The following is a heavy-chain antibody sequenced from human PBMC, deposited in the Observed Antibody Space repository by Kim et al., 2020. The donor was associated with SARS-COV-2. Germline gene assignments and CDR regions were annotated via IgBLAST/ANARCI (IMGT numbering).Heavy chain of an antibody. Sequence: SETLSLTCTVSGGSVSSNDYYWTWIRQPPGKGLEWIGYIFYTGSTNYNPSLKSRVTMSVDTSKNQFSLKLSSVTAADTAVYYCARDMVRGVTPGGMDVWGQGTTVTVSS. CDR1: GGSVSSNDYY. V-gene: IGHV4-61*08. CDR3: ARDMVRGVTPGGMDV. CDR2: IFYTGST. J-gene: IGHJ6*02. D-gene: IGHD3-10*01.